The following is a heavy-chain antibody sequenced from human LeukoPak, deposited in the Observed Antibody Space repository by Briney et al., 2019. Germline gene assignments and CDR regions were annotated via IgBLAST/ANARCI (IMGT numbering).Heavy chain of an antibody. CDR1: GGSISSLTYY. V-gene: IGHV4-39*01. CDR3: TGYSAGWSSGGGY. D-gene: IGHD6-19*01. J-gene: IGHJ4*02. Sequence: SETLSLTCTVSGGSISSLTYYWGWIRQPPGKGREWIASIYYSGTTYYSPSLKSRVAISVNRSNNQFSLRLSSVTAADTAVYFCTGYSAGWSSGGGYWGQGTVVTVSS. CDR2: IYYSGTT.